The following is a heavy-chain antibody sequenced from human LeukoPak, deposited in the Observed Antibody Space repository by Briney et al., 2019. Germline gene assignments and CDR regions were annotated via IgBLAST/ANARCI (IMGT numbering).Heavy chain of an antibody. CDR3: AREGSGWYEAYFQH. Sequence: GGSLRLSCTAFGFTFGDYAMSWFRQAPGKGLEWVGFIRSKAYGGTTEYAASVKGRFTISRDDSKSIAYLQMNSLKTEDTAVYYCAREGSGWYEAYFQHWGQGTLVTVSS. J-gene: IGHJ1*01. V-gene: IGHV3-49*03. D-gene: IGHD6-19*01. CDR2: IRSKAYGGTT. CDR1: GFTFGDYA.